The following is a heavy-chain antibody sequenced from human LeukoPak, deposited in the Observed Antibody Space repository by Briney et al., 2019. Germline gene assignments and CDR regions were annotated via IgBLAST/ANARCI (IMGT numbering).Heavy chain of an antibody. Sequence: ASVKVSCKASGYTFTSYGISWVRQAPGKGLEWMGLVDPEDGETIYAEKFQGRVTITADTSTDTAYMELSSLRSEDTAVYYCATARGAMIVVGPPDYWGQGTLVTVSS. CDR2: VDPEDGET. CDR3: ATARGAMIVVGPPDY. J-gene: IGHJ4*02. V-gene: IGHV1-69-2*01. D-gene: IGHD3-22*01. CDR1: GYTFTSYG.